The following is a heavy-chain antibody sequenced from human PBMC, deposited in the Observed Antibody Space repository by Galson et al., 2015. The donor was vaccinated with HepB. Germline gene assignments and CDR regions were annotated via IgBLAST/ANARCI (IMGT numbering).Heavy chain of an antibody. CDR3: VRGTTAPDY. D-gene: IGHD2/OR15-2a*01. CDR2: ISRVGDTS. V-gene: IGHV3-23*01. J-gene: IGHJ4*02. CDR1: GFTFTSYG. Sequence: SLRLSCAACGFTFTSYGMSWVRQAPGKGLECVSAISRVGDTSDYADSVKGRFTVSRDSSTNTLYLQMNGLRADDTAIYYCVRGTTAPDYWGQGTLVTVSS.